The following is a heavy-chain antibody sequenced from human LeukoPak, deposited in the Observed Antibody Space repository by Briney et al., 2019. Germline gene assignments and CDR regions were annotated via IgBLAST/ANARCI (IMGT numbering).Heavy chain of an antibody. V-gene: IGHV1-69*04. J-gene: IGHJ4*02. CDR1: GGTFSSYA. D-gene: IGHD6-13*01. CDR3: ARDMGSSWTHHDY. CDR2: IIPILGIA. Sequence: ASVKVSCKASGGTFSSYAISWVRQAPGQGLEWMGRIIPILGIANYAQKFQGRVTITADKSTSTAYMELSSLRSEDTAVYYCARDMGSSWTHHDYWGQGTLVTVSS.